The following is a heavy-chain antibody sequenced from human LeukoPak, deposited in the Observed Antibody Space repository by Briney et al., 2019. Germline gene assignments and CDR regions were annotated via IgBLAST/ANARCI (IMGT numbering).Heavy chain of an antibody. V-gene: IGHV3-9*01. CDR1: GFTFDDYA. D-gene: IGHD5-24*01. J-gene: IGHJ4*02. CDR2: ISRNSGIV. CDR3: ATIEAVRFHY. Sequence: PGGSLRLSCAVSGFTFDDYAMHWVRQAPGKGLEWVSGISRNSGIVGYADSVKGRFTISRDNAKNSLYLQMNSLRPEDTAVYYCATIEAVRFHYWGQGTLVTVSS.